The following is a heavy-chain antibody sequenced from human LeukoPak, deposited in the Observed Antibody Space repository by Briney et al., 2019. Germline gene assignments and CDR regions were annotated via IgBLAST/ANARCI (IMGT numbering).Heavy chain of an antibody. J-gene: IGHJ4*02. V-gene: IGHV4-59*01. CDR3: ASAGAQGVY. CDR2: IYYSGST. CDR1: GGSFSGYY. D-gene: IGHD1-26*01. Sequence: SETLSLTCAVYGGSFSGYYWSWIRQPPGKGLEWIGYIYYSGSTNYNPSLKSRVTISVDTSKNQFSLKLSSVTAADTAVYYCASAGAQGVYWGQGTLVTVSS.